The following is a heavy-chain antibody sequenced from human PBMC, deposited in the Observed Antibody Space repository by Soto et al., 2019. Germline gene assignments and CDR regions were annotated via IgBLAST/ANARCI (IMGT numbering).Heavy chain of an antibody. Sequence: PGASLKISCQGSGYSFTSYWIGWVRQMPGKGLEWMGIIYPGDSDTRYSPSFQGQVTISADKSISTAYPQWSSLKASDTAMYYCARRFSSSYNWFDPWGQGTLVTVS. D-gene: IGHD6-6*01. CDR3: ARRFSSSYNWFDP. CDR2: IYPGDSDT. V-gene: IGHV5-51*01. CDR1: GYSFTSYW. J-gene: IGHJ5*02.